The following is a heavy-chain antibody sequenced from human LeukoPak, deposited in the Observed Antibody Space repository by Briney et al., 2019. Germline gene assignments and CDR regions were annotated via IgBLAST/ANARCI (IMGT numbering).Heavy chain of an antibody. J-gene: IGHJ4*02. V-gene: IGHV3-30-3*01. Sequence: GGSLGLSCAASGFTFRNYVIHWVRQAPGKGLEWVAVTSSDLNVKLYAGSVKGRFIISRDNSRSTLYLQMNSLRPEDTAIYYCAREGYYGSGSPPSLYFDYWGQGTLVTVSS. D-gene: IGHD3-10*01. CDR3: AREGYYGSGSPPSLYFDY. CDR1: GFTFRNYV. CDR2: TSSDLNVK.